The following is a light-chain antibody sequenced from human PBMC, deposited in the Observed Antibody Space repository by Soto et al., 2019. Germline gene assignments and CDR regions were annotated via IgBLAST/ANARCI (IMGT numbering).Light chain of an antibody. CDR2: KIS. J-gene: IGKJ1*01. V-gene: IGKV2-30*01. Sequence: VLTQSPLSLPVTPGQPASISCRSSQHLLDSDGNAYLNWFQQRPGQSPRRLIYKISNRDSGVPDRFSGSGSGTDFTLKISSVEAEDVGVYDCMQGTSWPPTRTFGQLTKVDIK. CDR3: MQGTSWPPTRT. CDR1: QHLLDSDGNAY.